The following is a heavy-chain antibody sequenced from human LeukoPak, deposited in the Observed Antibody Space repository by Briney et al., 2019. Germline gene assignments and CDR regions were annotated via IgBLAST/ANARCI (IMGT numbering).Heavy chain of an antibody. CDR3: ARRGGDYNGGFYAFDI. CDR2: IYYSGST. Sequence: SETLSLTCTVSGGSISSYYWSWIRQPPGEGLEWIGYIYYSGSTSYNPSLKSRVTISVDTSKNQFSLKLSSVTAADTAVYYCARRGGDYNGGFYAFDIWGQGTMVTVSS. CDR1: GGSISSYY. D-gene: IGHD4-17*01. J-gene: IGHJ3*02. V-gene: IGHV4-59*08.